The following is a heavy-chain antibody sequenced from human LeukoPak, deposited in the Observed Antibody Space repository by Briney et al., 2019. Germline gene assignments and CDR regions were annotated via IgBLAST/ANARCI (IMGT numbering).Heavy chain of an antibody. J-gene: IGHJ4*02. CDR2: IYENGGTT. Sequence: GGSLRLSCVGSGFTFRSHAMSWVRQAPEKGLGFVSGIYENGGTTYYADSVKGRFSISRDNSKNTLYLQMDSLRGEDTAVYYCAKDFRIGYSAHFDYWGQGALVTVSS. V-gene: IGHV3-23*01. CDR1: GFTFRSHA. D-gene: IGHD2-21*01. CDR3: AKDFRIGYSAHFDY.